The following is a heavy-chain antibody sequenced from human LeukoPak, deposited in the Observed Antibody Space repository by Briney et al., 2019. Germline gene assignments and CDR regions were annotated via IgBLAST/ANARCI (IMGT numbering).Heavy chain of an antibody. Sequence: SETLSLTCTVSGGSVSSGSYYWSWIRQPPGKGLEWIGYIYYSGSTKYNPSLKSRVTISVDTSKNQFSLKLSSVTAADTAVYYCARDTTNVYYYDTSGYDHWGQGTLVTVSS. CDR2: IYYSGST. D-gene: IGHD3-22*01. CDR1: GGSVSSGSYY. V-gene: IGHV4-61*01. CDR3: ARDTTNVYYYDTSGYDH. J-gene: IGHJ4*02.